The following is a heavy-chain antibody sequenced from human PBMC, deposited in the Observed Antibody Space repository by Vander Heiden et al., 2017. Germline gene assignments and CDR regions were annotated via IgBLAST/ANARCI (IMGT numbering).Heavy chain of an antibody. CDR2: IYYSGST. CDR1: GGSISSYY. CDR3: ARDDGDAFDI. J-gene: IGHJ3*02. Sequence: QVQLQESGPGLVKPSETLSLTCTVSGGSISSYYWSWIRQPPGKGLEWIGYIYYSGSTNYNPSLKSRVTISVDTSKNQFSLKLSSVTAADTAVYYCARDDGDAFDIWGQGTMVTVPS. V-gene: IGHV4-59*01.